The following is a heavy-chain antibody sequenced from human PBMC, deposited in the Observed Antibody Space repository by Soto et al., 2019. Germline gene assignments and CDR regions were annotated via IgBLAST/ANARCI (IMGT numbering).Heavy chain of an antibody. J-gene: IGHJ4*02. Sequence: SETLSLTCAVSGGSISSGGYSWSWIRQPPGKGLEWIGYIYHSGSTYYNPSLKSRVTISVDRSKNQFSLKLSSVTAADTAVYYCARVPITAVAGREYYFDYWGQGTLVTVSS. D-gene: IGHD6-19*01. V-gene: IGHV4-30-2*01. CDR1: GGSISSGGYS. CDR2: IYHSGST. CDR3: ARVPITAVAGREYYFDY.